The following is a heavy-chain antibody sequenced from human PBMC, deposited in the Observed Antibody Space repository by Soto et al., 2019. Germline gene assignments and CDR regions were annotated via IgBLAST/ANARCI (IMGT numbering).Heavy chain of an antibody. CDR1: GFTFSSYS. J-gene: IGHJ4*02. V-gene: IGHV3-21*01. Sequence: GGSLRLSCAASGFTFSSYSMNWVRQAPGKGLEWVSSISSSSSYIYYADSVKGRFTISRDNAKNSLYLQMNSLRAEDTAVYYCARKGRLYSSGWLCDYWGQGTLVTVSS. CDR3: ARKGRLYSSGWLCDY. CDR2: ISSSSSYI. D-gene: IGHD6-19*01.